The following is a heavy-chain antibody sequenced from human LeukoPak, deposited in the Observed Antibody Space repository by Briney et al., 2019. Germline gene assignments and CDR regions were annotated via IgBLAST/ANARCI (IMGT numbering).Heavy chain of an antibody. CDR3: ARRRLAVAGTIDY. V-gene: IGHV4-4*02. Sequence: SETLSLTCAVSGGSISSSNWWSWVRQPPGKGLEWIGEIYHSGSTNYNPSLKSRVTISVDKSKNQFSLKLSSVTAADTAVYYCARRRLAVAGTIDYWGQGTLVTVSS. J-gene: IGHJ4*02. CDR2: IYHSGST. CDR1: GGSISSSNW. D-gene: IGHD6-19*01.